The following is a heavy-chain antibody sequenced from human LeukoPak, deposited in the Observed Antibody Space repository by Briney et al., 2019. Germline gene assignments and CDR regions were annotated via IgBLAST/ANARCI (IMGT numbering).Heavy chain of an antibody. D-gene: IGHD3-3*02. CDR1: GFTFSSYS. V-gene: IGHV3-21*01. J-gene: IGHJ4*02. Sequence: GGFLRLSCAASGFTFSSYSMNWVRQAPGKGLEWVSSISSSSYIYYADSVKGRFTISRDNAKNSLYLQMNSLRAEDTAVYYCARVRGILSYLDYWGQGTLVTVSS. CDR3: ARVRGILSYLDY. CDR2: ISSSSYI.